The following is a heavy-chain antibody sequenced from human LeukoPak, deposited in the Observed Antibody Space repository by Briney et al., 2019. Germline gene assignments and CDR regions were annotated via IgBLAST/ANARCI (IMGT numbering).Heavy chain of an antibody. Sequence: SETLSLTCTVSGGSISSYYWSWIRQPPGKGLEWIGYIYYSGSTNYNPSLKSRVTISVDTSKNKFSLKLSSVTAADTAVYYCARRGTVAGSAYIDYWGQGTLVTVSS. CDR1: GGSISSYY. CDR3: ARRGTVAGSAYIDY. J-gene: IGHJ4*02. V-gene: IGHV4-59*08. D-gene: IGHD6-19*01. CDR2: IYYSGST.